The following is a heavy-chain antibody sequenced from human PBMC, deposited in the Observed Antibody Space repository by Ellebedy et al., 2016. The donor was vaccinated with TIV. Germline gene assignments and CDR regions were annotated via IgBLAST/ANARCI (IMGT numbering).Heavy chain of an antibody. V-gene: IGHV4-34*01. J-gene: IGHJ5*02. CDR2: INHSGST. CDR1: GGSFSGYY. D-gene: IGHD2-15*01. Sequence: SETLSLXXAVYGGSFSGYYWSWIRQPPGKGLEWIGEINHSGSTNYNPSLKSRVTISVDTSKNQFSLKLSSVTAADTAVYYCARRKKPRYCSGGSCYNWFDPWGQGTLVTVSS. CDR3: ARRKKPRYCSGGSCYNWFDP.